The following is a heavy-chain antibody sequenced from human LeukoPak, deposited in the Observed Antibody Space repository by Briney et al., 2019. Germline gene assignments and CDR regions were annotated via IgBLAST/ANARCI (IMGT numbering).Heavy chain of an antibody. D-gene: IGHD3-10*01. CDR3: ARTLVRGVSLRKYYYGMDV. V-gene: IGHV1-46*01. CDR1: GYTFTSYY. Sequence: GASVKVSCKASGYTFTSYYMHWVRQAPGQGLEWMGIINPSGGSTSYAQKFQGRVTMTRDTSTSTVYMELSSLRSEDTAVYYCARTLVRGVSLRKYYYGMDVWGQGTTVTVSS. CDR2: INPSGGST. J-gene: IGHJ6*02.